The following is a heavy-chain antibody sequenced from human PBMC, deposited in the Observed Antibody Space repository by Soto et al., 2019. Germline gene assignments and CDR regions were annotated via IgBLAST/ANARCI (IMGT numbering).Heavy chain of an antibody. CDR1: VYSVSSNSAA. V-gene: IGHV6-1*01. Sequence: SQTLSLTCAISVYSVSSNSAAWNWIIQSPSRGLEWLGRTYYRSKWYNDYAVSVKSRITINPDTSKNQFSLQLNSVTPEDTAVYYCARGVSGSSWTTTDLYYGMEVWGQGTTVTISS. J-gene: IGHJ6*02. D-gene: IGHD6-13*01. CDR3: ARGVSGSSWTTTDLYYGMEV. CDR2: TYYRSKWYN.